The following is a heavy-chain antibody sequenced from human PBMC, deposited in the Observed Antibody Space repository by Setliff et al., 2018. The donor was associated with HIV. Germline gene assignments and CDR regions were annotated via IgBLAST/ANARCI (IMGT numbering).Heavy chain of an antibody. CDR2: IYFTGSS. Sequence: KPSETLSLTCTVSGGSISTYYWSWIRQPPGKGLEWIGSIYFTGSSDNNPSLKSRVTLSLDMSKNQFSLKLSSVTAADTAVYYCARCRLNGGFNLWGQGTLVTVSS. D-gene: IGHD7-27*01. V-gene: IGHV4-59*12. CDR1: GGSISTYY. J-gene: IGHJ5*02. CDR3: ARCRLNGGFNL.